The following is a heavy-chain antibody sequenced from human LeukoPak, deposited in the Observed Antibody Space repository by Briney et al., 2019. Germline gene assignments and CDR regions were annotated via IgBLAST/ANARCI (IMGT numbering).Heavy chain of an antibody. CDR1: GGSFGGYY. CDR3: ARELRDYYDSSGYFGSFYYFDY. Sequence: PSETLSLTCAVYGGSFGGYYWSWIRQPPGKGLEWIGEINHSGSTNYNPSLKSRVTISVDTSKNQFSLKLSSVTAADTAVYYCARELRDYYDSSGYFGSFYYFDYWGQGTLVTISS. V-gene: IGHV4-34*01. J-gene: IGHJ4*02. CDR2: INHSGST. D-gene: IGHD3-22*01.